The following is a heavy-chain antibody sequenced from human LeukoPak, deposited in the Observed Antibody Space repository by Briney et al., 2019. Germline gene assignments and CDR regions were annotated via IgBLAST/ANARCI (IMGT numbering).Heavy chain of an antibody. CDR2: VYYSGST. Sequence: PSETLSLTCTVSGDSISSYSWSWIRQPPGKGLEWIGYVYYSGSTNYNPSLKSRVTISADTSKNQFSLKVRSVTAADTAVYYCARDPPQPGITAAGYFDLGPWHPSHCLL. V-gene: IGHV4-59*01. CDR1: GDSISSYS. J-gene: IGHJ2*01. CDR3: ARDPPQPGITAAGYFDL. D-gene: IGHD6-13*01.